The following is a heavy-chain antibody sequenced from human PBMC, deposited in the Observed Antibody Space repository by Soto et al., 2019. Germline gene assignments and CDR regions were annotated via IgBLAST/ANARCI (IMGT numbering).Heavy chain of an antibody. J-gene: IGHJ3*02. V-gene: IGHV1-24*01. CDR1: GYTLTELS. CDR3: ARDCSGGSCYWRAFYAFDI. CDR2: FNPEGGGT. D-gene: IGHD2-15*01. Sequence: GASVKVSCKVSGYTLTELSMHWLRQAPGKGLEWMGGFNPEGGGTIYAQKFQGRVTMTRDTSTSTVYMELSSLRSEDTAVYYCARDCSGGSCYWRAFYAFDIWGQGTMVTVSS.